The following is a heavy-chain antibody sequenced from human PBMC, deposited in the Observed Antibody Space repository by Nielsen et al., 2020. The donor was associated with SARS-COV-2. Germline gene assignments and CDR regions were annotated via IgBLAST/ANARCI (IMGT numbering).Heavy chain of an antibody. CDR1: GFTFSSYG. D-gene: IGHD5-18*01. J-gene: IGHJ4*02. CDR2: IWYDGSNK. V-gene: IGHV3-30*19. Sequence: GESLKISCAASGFTFSSYGMHWVRQAPGRGLEWVAVIWYDGSNKYYADSVKGRFTISRDNSKNTLYLQMNSLRAEDTAVYYCARSALYSYGSYYFDYWGQGTLVTVSS. CDR3: ARSALYSYGSYYFDY.